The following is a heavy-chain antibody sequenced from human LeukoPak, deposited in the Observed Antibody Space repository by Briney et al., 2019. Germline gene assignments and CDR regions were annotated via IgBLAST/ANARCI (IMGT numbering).Heavy chain of an antibody. Sequence: GGSLRLSCVASAFSFGRYWMTWVRQAPGKGLEWVANIKDDGGEKYYVDSVKGRFTISRDNAKKSLYLQMDSLRAADTAVYYWAKRIQSAMATGYWGQGTLVTVSS. CDR3: AKRIQSAMATGY. J-gene: IGHJ4*02. V-gene: IGHV3-7*01. CDR2: IKDDGGEK. CDR1: AFSFGRYW. D-gene: IGHD5-18*01.